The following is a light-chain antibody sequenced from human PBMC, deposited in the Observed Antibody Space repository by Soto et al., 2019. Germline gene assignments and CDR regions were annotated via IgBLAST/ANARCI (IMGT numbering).Light chain of an antibody. V-gene: IGLV3-21*02. CDR3: QVWDTTSDQGV. J-gene: IGLJ1*01. Sequence: SYELTQPPSVSVAPGQTATVTCGGNNVGSKSVHWYQQKPGQAPVLVVYDDSDRPSAIPERFSGSNSGNTATLTISRVEAGDEADYYCQVWDTTSDQGVFGTGTKLTVL. CDR1: NVGSKS. CDR2: DDS.